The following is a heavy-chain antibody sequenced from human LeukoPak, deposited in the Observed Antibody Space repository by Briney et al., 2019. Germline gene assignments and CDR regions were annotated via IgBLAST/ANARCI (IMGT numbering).Heavy chain of an antibody. J-gene: IGHJ4*02. Sequence: ASVKVSCKASGYTFANYGITRVRQAPGQGLEWMGWISVYNGNTNYAQNLQGRVTMTTDTSTSTAYMELRSLRSDDTAVYYCARGYCTSTSCPGGFDYWGQGTLVTVSS. CDR3: ARGYCTSTSCPGGFDY. CDR1: GYTFANYG. D-gene: IGHD2-2*01. CDR2: ISVYNGNT. V-gene: IGHV1-18*01.